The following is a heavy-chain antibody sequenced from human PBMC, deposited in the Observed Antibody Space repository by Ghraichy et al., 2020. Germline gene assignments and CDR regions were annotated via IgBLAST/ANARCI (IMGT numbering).Heavy chain of an antibody. CDR2: ISSSSSYI. D-gene: IGHD4-23*01. Sequence: GGSLRLSCAASGFTFSSYSMNWVRQAPGKGLEWVSSISSSSSYIYYADSVKGRLTISRDNAKNSLYLQMNSLRAEDTAVYYCARDTPTAVTWGYFDYWGQGTLVTVSS. CDR3: ARDTPTAVTWGYFDY. J-gene: IGHJ4*02. CDR1: GFTFSSYS. V-gene: IGHV3-21*01.